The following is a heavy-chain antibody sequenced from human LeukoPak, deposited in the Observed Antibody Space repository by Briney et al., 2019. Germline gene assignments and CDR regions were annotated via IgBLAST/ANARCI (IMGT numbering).Heavy chain of an antibody. J-gene: IGHJ4*02. D-gene: IGHD3-3*01. Sequence: PSETLSLTCTVSGGSISSYYWSWIRQPSGKGLEWIGYIYYGGSTNYNPSLKSRVTISVDTSKNQFSLKLSSVTAADTAVYYCARVADFWSGYSDSGYFDYWGQGTLVTVSS. CDR1: GGSISSYY. CDR2: IYYGGST. V-gene: IGHV4-59*01. CDR3: ARVADFWSGYSDSGYFDY.